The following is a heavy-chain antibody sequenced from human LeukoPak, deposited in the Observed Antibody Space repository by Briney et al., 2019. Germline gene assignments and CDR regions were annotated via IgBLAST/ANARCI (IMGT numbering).Heavy chain of an antibody. Sequence: SETLSLTCTVSGGSISSYYWSWIRQPPGKGLEWIGYISDSGTIKYHPSLTSRVTISVDTSKNQFSLKLTSVTAADTAVYYCASRGDLDYWGPGTLVIVSS. V-gene: IGHV4-4*09. CDR2: ISDSGTI. CDR1: GGSISSYY. D-gene: IGHD4-17*01. J-gene: IGHJ4*02. CDR3: ASRGDLDY.